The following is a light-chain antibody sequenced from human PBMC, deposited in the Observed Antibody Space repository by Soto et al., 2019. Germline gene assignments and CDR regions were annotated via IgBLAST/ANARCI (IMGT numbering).Light chain of an antibody. V-gene: IGKV3-20*01. J-gene: IGKJ1*01. CDR2: GAS. CDR3: QQYGSSPRT. Sequence: EIVLTQSPGTLSLSPGERATLSCRASQSVSSSYLAWYQQKPGQAPRLLIYGASSRATGIPDRFSGSGSGTDFTLTISRLEPKDFAVYYCQQYGSSPRTFDQGTKVEIK. CDR1: QSVSSSY.